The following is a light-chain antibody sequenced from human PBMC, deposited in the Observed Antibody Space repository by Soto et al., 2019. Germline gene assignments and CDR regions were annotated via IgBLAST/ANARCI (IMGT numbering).Light chain of an antibody. J-gene: IGLJ2*01. CDR2: EVS. V-gene: IGLV2-14*01. Sequence: QSVLTQPASVSGSPGQSITISCTGSSXDVGGYNYVSWYQQHPGKAPKLMIYEVSNRPSGISNRFSGSKSGNTASLTLSGLQAEDEADYYCSSYTSSSTLVFGGGTQLTVL. CDR3: SSYTSSSTLV. CDR1: SXDVGGYNY.